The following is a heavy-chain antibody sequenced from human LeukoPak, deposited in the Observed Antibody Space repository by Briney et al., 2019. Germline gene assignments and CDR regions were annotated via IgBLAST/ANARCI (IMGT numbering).Heavy chain of an antibody. CDR1: GGTFSSYA. CDR3: ASYYGSGSYLLDY. J-gene: IGHJ4*02. Sequence: SVKVSCKASGGTFSSYAISWVRQAPGQGLEWMGRIIPILGIANYAQKFQGRVTITADKSTSTAYMELSSLRSEDTAVYYCASYYGSGSYLLDYWGQGTLVTVSS. V-gene: IGHV1-69*04. CDR2: IIPILGIA. D-gene: IGHD3-10*01.